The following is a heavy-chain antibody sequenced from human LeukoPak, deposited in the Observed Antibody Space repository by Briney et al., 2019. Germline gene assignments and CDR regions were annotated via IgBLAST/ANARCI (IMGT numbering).Heavy chain of an antibody. V-gene: IGHV3-74*01. CDR2: INEDGSTT. CDR3: VRDLGGRSGH. Sequence: GGSLRLSCAASGFTFSSNWMHWVRQAPGKGLVWVSRINEDGSTTNYADSVKGRSTIFGDNAKNTLYLQMNSLRAEDTAVYYCVRDLGGRSGHWGQGTLVTVSS. J-gene: IGHJ4*02. D-gene: IGHD1-26*01. CDR1: GFTFSSNW.